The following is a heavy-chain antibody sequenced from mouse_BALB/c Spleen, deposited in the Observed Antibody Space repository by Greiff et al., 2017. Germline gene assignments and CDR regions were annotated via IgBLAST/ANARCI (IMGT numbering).Heavy chain of an antibody. Sequence: VQLQQPGAELVMPGASVKMSCKASGYTFTDYWMHWVKQRPGQGLEWIGAIDTSDSYTSYNQKFKGKATLTVDESSSTAYMQLSSLTSEDSAVYYCASSYGNYPFAYWGQGTLVTVSA. CDR2: IDTSDSYT. D-gene: IGHD2-1*01. CDR3: ASSYGNYPFAY. V-gene: IGHV1-69*01. J-gene: IGHJ3*01. CDR1: GYTFTDYW.